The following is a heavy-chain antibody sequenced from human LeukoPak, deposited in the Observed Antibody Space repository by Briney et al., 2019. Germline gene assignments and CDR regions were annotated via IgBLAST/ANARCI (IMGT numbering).Heavy chain of an antibody. D-gene: IGHD3-16*01. V-gene: IGHV1-69*04. CDR1: GGTFSSYT. J-gene: IGHJ4*02. CDR3: ARDVRSNLLGY. CDR2: IIPILGIA. Sequence: GASVKVSCKASGGTFSSYTISWVRQAPGQGLEWMGRIIPILGIANYAQKFQGRVTITADKSTSTAYMKLSSLRSEDTAVYYCARDVRSNLLGYWGQGTLVTVSS.